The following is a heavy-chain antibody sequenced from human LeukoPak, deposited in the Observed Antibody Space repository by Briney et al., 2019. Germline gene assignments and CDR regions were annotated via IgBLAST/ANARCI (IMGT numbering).Heavy chain of an antibody. Sequence: GGSLRLSCAASGFTFSSYSMNWVRQAPGKGLEWVSSISYSSYIYYADSVKGRFTISRDYAKNSLYLQMNSLRVEDTAVYYCAKVAKYYYGPETYYFFEQWGQGTPVTASS. J-gene: IGHJ4*02. V-gene: IGHV3-21*01. D-gene: IGHD3-10*01. CDR1: GFTFSSYS. CDR3: AKVAKYYYGPETYYFFEQ. CDR2: ISYSSYI.